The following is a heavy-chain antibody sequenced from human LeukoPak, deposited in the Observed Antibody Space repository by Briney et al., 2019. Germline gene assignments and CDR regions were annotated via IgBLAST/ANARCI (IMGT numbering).Heavy chain of an antibody. D-gene: IGHD3-10*01. Sequence: PGGSLRLSCAASGFIFSNYAMSWIRQAPGKGLEWASLIRDSGGSTYYADSVKGRFTISRDNSKNTLYLQMNSLRAEDTALYYCAKGAYGSGSSSFDYWGQGILVTVSS. J-gene: IGHJ4*02. CDR2: IRDSGGST. V-gene: IGHV3-23*01. CDR3: AKGAYGSGSSSFDY. CDR1: GFIFSNYA.